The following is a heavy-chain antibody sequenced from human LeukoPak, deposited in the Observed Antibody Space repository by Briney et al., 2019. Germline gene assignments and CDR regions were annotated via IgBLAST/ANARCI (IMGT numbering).Heavy chain of an antibody. J-gene: IGHJ4*02. Sequence: RGSLRLSCAASGFTFSSYSMNWVRQAPGKGLEWVSYISSSSSTIYYADSVKGRFTISRDNSKNTLYLQMNSLRAEDTAVYYCAKDSGWPFDYWGQGTLVTVSS. CDR1: GFTFSSYS. D-gene: IGHD6-19*01. CDR2: ISSSSSTI. V-gene: IGHV3-48*01. CDR3: AKDSGWPFDY.